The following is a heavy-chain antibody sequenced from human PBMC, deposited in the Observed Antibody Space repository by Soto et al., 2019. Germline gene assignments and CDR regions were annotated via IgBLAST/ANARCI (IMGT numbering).Heavy chain of an antibody. V-gene: IGHV3-23*01. CDR3: AKDRYHYDSSGYSFDS. J-gene: IGHJ4*02. CDR1: GFTFNTYG. D-gene: IGHD3-22*01. CDR2: ITGSGGST. Sequence: WGSLRLSCAASGFTFNTYGMSWVRQAPGKRLEWVSAITGSGGSTFSADSVKGRFTISRDSSKSTLYLQMSSLRVEDTAVYYCAKDRYHYDSSGYSFDSWGQGTVVTVSS.